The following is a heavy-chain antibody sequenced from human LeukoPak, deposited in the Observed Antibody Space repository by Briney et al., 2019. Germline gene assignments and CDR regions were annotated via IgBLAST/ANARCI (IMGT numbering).Heavy chain of an antibody. CDR2: INPNSGGT. CDR3: ARGRKWGTAAVDY. CDR1: GYTFTGYY. J-gene: IGHJ4*02. V-gene: IGHV1-2*02. Sequence: ASVKVSCKASGYTFTGYYMHWVRQAPGQGLEWMGWINPNSGGTNYAQKFQGRVTMTRDTSISTAYMELRSLRSDDTAVYYCARGRKWGTAAVDYWGQGTLVTVSS. D-gene: IGHD1-1*01.